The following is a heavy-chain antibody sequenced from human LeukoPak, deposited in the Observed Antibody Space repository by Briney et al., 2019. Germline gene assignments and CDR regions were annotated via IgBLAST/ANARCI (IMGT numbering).Heavy chain of an antibody. J-gene: IGHJ5*02. CDR1: GGSISSGDYC. Sequence: SETLSLTCTVSGGSISSGDYCWSWIRQPPGKGREWIAYMYYSGSTYYNPSLKSRVAMSADTSKTQPSLKLSCVTAADTAVYYCARPYYYDSRIDPWGQGILVTVSS. V-gene: IGHV4-30-4*01. CDR3: ARPYYYDSRIDP. D-gene: IGHD3-22*01. CDR2: MYYSGST.